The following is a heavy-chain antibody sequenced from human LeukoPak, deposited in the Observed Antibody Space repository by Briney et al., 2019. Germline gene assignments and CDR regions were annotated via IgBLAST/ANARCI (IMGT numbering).Heavy chain of an antibody. CDR1: GFTFSRYA. J-gene: IGHJ6*02. Sequence: GGSLRLSCAASGFTFSRYAMHWVRQAPGKGLQFVSAISTSGGRTSYANSVRGRFTISRDNSKNTLHLQMGSLRAEDMAVYYCARDDGGYGSGSHYYFYSMDVWGQGTTVTVSS. D-gene: IGHD3-10*01. CDR2: ISTSGGRT. CDR3: ARDDGGYGSGSHYYFYSMDV. V-gene: IGHV3-64*01.